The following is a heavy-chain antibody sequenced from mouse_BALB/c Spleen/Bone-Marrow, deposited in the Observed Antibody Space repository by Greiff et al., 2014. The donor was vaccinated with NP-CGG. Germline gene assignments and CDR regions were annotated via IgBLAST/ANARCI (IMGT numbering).Heavy chain of an antibody. CDR1: GYSFTTYW. V-gene: IGHV1-61*01. J-gene: IGHJ3*01. CDR3: AREKVYYGISWFAY. CDR2: IHPSDSET. D-gene: IGHD2-1*01. Sequence: QVQLKESGTEVVRPGASVKLSCKASGYSFTTYWMNWVKQRPGQGLEWIGMIHPSDSETRLNQKFKDKATLTVDKSSSTAYMQLNSPTSEDSAVYYCAREKVYYGISWFAYWGQGTLVIVSA.